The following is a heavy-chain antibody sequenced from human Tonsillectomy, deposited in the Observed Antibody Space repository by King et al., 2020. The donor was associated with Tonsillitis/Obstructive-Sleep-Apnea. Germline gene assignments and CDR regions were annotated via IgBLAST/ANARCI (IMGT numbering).Heavy chain of an antibody. CDR2: ISDSGST. CDR3: ARGNWGVRAG. Sequence: QLQESGPGLVKSSETLSLTCTVSGGSISSFYWSWIRQPPGKGLEWIGYISDSGSTNYNPSLKSRVTISLDTSKNQFSLKVNSVTAADTAMYYCARGNWGVRAGGGQGTTVTVSS. CDR1: GGSISSFY. J-gene: IGHJ6*02. V-gene: IGHV4-59*01. D-gene: IGHD7-27*01.